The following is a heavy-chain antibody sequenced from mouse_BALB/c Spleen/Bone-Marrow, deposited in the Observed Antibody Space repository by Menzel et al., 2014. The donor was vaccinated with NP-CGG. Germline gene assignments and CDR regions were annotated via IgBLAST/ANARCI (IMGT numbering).Heavy chain of an antibody. CDR2: IDPENGDA. D-gene: IGHD2-10*02. Sequence: VHVKRSGAELVRSGASVKLSCTASGFNIKDYYMHWVKQRPEQGLEWIGWIDPENGDAEYAPKFQGKATMTADTSSNTAYLQLSSLTSEDTAVYYCNEGYGNYGYWGQGTTLTVSS. CDR3: NEGYGNYGY. J-gene: IGHJ2*01. V-gene: IGHV14-4*02. CDR1: GFNIKDYY.